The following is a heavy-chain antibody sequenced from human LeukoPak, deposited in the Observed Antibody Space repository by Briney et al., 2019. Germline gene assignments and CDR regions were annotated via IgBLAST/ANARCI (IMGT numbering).Heavy chain of an antibody. CDR3: SSPLDMATITAIDC. CDR2: ISGSGDST. CDR1: GFTFSSYA. J-gene: IGHJ4*02. V-gene: IGHV3-23*01. Sequence: GGSLRLSCAASGFTFSSYAMTWVRQAPGKGLEWVSGISGSGDSTYYADSVKGRFSISRDNSKNTLYLQMNSLRAEDTAVYYCSSPLDMATITAIDCWGQGTLVTVSS. D-gene: IGHD5-24*01.